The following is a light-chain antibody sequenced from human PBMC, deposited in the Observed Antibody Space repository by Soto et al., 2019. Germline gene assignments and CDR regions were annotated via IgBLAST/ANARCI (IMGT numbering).Light chain of an antibody. CDR1: SSDVGVYKY. CDR3: CSSAGDYTFV. V-gene: IGLV2-11*01. J-gene: IGLJ1*01. CDR2: DVI. Sequence: QSALIQPRSVSGSPGQSVTISCTGTSSDVGVYKYVSWYRQHPGKAPRLMIYDVITRPSGVPDRFSGSKSGNTASLTISGLQAEDEADYYRCSSAGDYTFVFGSGTKLTVL.